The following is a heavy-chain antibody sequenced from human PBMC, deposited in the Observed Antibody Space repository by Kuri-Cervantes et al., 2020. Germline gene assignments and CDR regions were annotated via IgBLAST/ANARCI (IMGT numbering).Heavy chain of an antibody. D-gene: IGHD3-22*01. CDR3: ARERSSGYYYYYYMDV. Sequence: ESLKISCAVYGGSFSGYYWSWIRQPPGKGLGWIGEINHSGSTNYNPSLKSRVTISVDTSKNQFSLKLSSVTAADTAVYYCARERSSGYYYYYYMDVWGKGTTVTVSS. V-gene: IGHV4-34*01. CDR2: INHSGST. J-gene: IGHJ6*03. CDR1: GGSFSGYY.